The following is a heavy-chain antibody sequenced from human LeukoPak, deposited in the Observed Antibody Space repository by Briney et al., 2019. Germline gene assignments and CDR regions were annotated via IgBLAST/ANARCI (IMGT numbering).Heavy chain of an antibody. Sequence: SETLSLTCTVSGGSISSYYWSWIRQPPGKGLEWIGYIYYSGSTNYNPSLKSRVTISVDTSKNQFSRKLRSVTAADTAVYYCARGTAVAGPFDYWGQGTLVTVSS. CDR3: ARGTAVAGPFDY. J-gene: IGHJ4*02. D-gene: IGHD6-19*01. CDR2: IYYSGST. CDR1: GGSISSYY. V-gene: IGHV4-59*01.